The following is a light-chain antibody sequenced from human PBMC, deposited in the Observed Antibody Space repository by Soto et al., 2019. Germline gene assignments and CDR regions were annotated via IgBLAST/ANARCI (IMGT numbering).Light chain of an antibody. CDR1: QDVRGA. CDR3: QQFNSYPIT. Sequence: AIQLTQSPSSLSASVGDRVTITCRASQDVRGALAWYQQKPGKAPKILIYDVSVLESGVPTRFSGSGSGTDFTLTITSLQPVDFATYYCQQFNSYPITFGQGTRL. V-gene: IGKV1-13*02. J-gene: IGKJ5*01. CDR2: DVS.